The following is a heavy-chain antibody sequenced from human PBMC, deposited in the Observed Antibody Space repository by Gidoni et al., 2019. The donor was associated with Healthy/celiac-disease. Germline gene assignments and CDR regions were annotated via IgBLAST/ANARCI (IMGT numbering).Heavy chain of an antibody. Sequence: QVQLQESGPGLVKTSESLSPTCTVLGGSISSYYWSWIRQPPGKGLEWIGYIYYSGSTNYNPSLKSRVTISVDTSKNQFSLKLSSVTAADTAVYYCARGGYYDSSGIDYWGQGTLVTVSS. CDR3: ARGGYYDSSGIDY. V-gene: IGHV4-59*01. CDR2: IYYSGST. CDR1: GGSISSYY. J-gene: IGHJ4*02. D-gene: IGHD3-22*01.